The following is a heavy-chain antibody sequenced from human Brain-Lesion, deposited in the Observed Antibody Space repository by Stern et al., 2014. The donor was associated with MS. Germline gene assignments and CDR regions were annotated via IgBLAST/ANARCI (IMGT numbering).Heavy chain of an antibody. CDR1: GFTFSSYG. CDR3: ARGHIPYAYNYLFDY. Sequence: VQLVESGGGVVQPGTSLRLSCAAYGFTFSSYGMPWVRQAPGKGLEWVALAWYDGSTAYYTNSVKGRFTISRDNSKNTLSLQMNSLTAEDTAVYYCARGHIPYAYNYLFDYWGQGTLVTVSS. CDR2: AWYDGSTA. J-gene: IGHJ4*02. V-gene: IGHV3-33*01. D-gene: IGHD5-24*01.